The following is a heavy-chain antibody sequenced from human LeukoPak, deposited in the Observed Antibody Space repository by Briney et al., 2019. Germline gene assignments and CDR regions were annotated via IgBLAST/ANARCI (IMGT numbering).Heavy chain of an antibody. J-gene: IGHJ4*02. CDR3: ARGFLSGGGGYYFDY. D-gene: IGHD3-10*01. V-gene: IGHV4-4*07. CDR1: GGSISSYY. Sequence: SETLSLTCTVSGGSISSYYWSWIRQPAGKGLEWIGRIYTSGSANYNPSLKSRVTMSVDTSKNQFSLKLSSVTAADTAVYYCARGFLSGGGGYYFDYWGQGTLVTVSS. CDR2: IYTSGSA.